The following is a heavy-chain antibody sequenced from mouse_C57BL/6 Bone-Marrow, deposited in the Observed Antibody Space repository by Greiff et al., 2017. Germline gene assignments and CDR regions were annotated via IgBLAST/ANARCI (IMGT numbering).Heavy chain of an antibody. J-gene: IGHJ2*01. CDR2: IDPSDSYT. CDR1: GYTFPSYW. Sequence: QVQLQQPGAELVMPGASVKLSCKASGYTFPSYWMHWVKQRPGQGLELIGEIDPSDSYTNYNQKFKGKSTFTVDKSSSTAYMQLSSLTSEDSAVYYCARESNWDYFDYWGQGTTLTVSS. D-gene: IGHD4-1*01. CDR3: ARESNWDYFDY. V-gene: IGHV1-69*01.